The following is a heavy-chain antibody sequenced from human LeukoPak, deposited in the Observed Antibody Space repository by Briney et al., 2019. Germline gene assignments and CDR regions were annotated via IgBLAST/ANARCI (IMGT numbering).Heavy chain of an antibody. CDR3: ARDGLKDDIVVVPAAMLNWFDS. D-gene: IGHD2-2*01. Sequence: PSETLSLTCTVSSVSMTQTNHFWGWIRQPPGKGLEWIGSIYYSGSTYYNPSLKSRVTISVDTSKNQFSLKLSSVTAADTAVYYCARDGLKDDIVVVPAAMLNWFDSWGQGTLVTVSS. CDR1: SVSMTQTNHF. CDR2: IYYSGST. V-gene: IGHV4-39*07. J-gene: IGHJ5*01.